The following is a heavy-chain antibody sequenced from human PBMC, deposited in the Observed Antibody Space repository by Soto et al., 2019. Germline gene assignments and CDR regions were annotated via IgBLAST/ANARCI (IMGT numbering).Heavy chain of an antibody. CDR2: IYYSGST. CDR1: GGSISSSSYY. D-gene: IGHD3-22*01. CDR3: ARPTTYDSSDTLIIDY. V-gene: IGHV4-39*01. Sequence: SETLSLTCTVSGGSISSSSYYWGWIRQPPGKGLEWIGSIYYSGSTYYNPSLKSRVTISVDTSKNQFSLKLSSVTAADTAVYYCARPTTYDSSDTLIIDYWGQGTRVTVSS. J-gene: IGHJ4*02.